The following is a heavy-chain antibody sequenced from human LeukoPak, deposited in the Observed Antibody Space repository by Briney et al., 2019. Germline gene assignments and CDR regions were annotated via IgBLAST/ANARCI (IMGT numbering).Heavy chain of an antibody. V-gene: IGHV3-72*01. Sequence: GGSLRLSCAASGFTSSDHYFDWVRQPPRKGLEWVGRTRNKDNSYSTDYAASVKGRFIISRDSSKNSLYLQMNTLKTEDTAVYYCARSYYYGGSTYYIDYWGQGTLVTVSS. J-gene: IGHJ4*02. CDR3: ARSYYYGGSTYYIDY. CDR1: GFTSSDHY. CDR2: TRNKDNSYST. D-gene: IGHD3-10*01.